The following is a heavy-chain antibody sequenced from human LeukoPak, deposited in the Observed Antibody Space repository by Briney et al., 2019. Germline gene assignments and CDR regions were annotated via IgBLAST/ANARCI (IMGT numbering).Heavy chain of an antibody. CDR3: AREASYYDSSGLYYFDY. D-gene: IGHD3-22*01. CDR1: GYTFTSYG. Sequence: ASVKVSCKASGYTFTSYGISWVRQAPGQGLEWMGWISAYNGNTNYAQKLQGRVTMTTDTSTSTAYMELRSLRSDDTAVYYCAREASYYDSSGLYYFDYWGQGTLLTVSS. CDR2: ISAYNGNT. V-gene: IGHV1-18*01. J-gene: IGHJ4*02.